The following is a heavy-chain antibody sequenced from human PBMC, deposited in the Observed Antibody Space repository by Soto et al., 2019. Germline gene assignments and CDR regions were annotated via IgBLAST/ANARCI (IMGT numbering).Heavy chain of an antibody. CDR3: AKENDYSNYRGPTAGTVLDY. Sequence: PGGSLRLSCAASGFTFSSYGMHWVRQAPGKGLEWVAVISYDGSNKYYADSVKGRFTISRDNSKNTLYLQMNSLRAEDTAVYYCAKENDYSNYRGPTAGTVLDYWGQGTLVTVSS. V-gene: IGHV3-30*18. D-gene: IGHD4-4*01. CDR1: GFTFSSYG. CDR2: ISYDGSNK. J-gene: IGHJ4*02.